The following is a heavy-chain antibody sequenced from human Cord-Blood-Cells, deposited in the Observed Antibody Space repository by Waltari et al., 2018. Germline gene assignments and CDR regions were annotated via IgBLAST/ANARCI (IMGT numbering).Heavy chain of an antibody. J-gene: IGHJ6*03. D-gene: IGHD3-10*01. CDR1: GGSISSSSYY. V-gene: IGHV4-39*07. CDR2: IYYSGSA. CDR3: ARITMVRGVIYYYYYYMDV. Sequence: QLQLQESGPGLVKPSETLSLTCTVSGGSISSSSYYWGWIRQPPGKGLEWIGSIYYSGSAYYNPSLKGRVTPSGDTSKNQFSLKLSSVTAADTAVYYCARITMVRGVIYYYYYYMDVWGKGTTVTVSS.